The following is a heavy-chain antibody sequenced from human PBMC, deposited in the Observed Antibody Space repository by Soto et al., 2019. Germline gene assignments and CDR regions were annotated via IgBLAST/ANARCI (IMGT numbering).Heavy chain of an antibody. V-gene: IGHV1-18*01. CDR2: ISAYNGNT. Sequence: ASVKVSCKASGYTFTSYGISWVRQAPGQGLEWMGWISAYNGNTNYAQKLQGRVTMTTDTSTSTAYMELRSLRSDDTAVYYCARASCSGGSCYLVYWGQGTLVTVSS. D-gene: IGHD2-15*01. J-gene: IGHJ4*02. CDR1: GYTFTSYG. CDR3: ARASCSGGSCYLVY.